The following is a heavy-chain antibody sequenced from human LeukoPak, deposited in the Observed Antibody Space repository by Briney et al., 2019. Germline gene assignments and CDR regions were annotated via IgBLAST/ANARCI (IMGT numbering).Heavy chain of an antibody. CDR1: GGSIRSSYYY. CDR3: QSRFLEWLLDY. V-gene: IGHV4-39*01. Sequence: SETLSLTCTVSGGSIRSSYYYWGWIRQPPGKGLEWIGSIYDTGSTFYNPSLKSRVIISVDTSKNQFSLKLSSATAADTAVYYCQSRFLEWLLDYWGQGTLVTVSS. D-gene: IGHD3-3*01. CDR2: IYDTGST. J-gene: IGHJ4*02.